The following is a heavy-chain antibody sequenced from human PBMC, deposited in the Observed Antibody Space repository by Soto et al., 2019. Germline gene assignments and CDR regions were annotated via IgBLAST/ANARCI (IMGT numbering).Heavy chain of an antibody. CDR2: VDPYVGKT. J-gene: IGHJ2*01. D-gene: IGHD6-19*01. CDR1: GYIFNNYG. Sequence: QGQLVQSGAEVRKPGASVKVSCQASGYIFNNYGLSWVRQVPGQGLEWVGWVDPYVGKTDYAPKFRDRVTMTADPTTNTAYMELRSLTSDDSALYYCARCYCSVGSCFTCWHFDLWGRGTLVSVSS. CDR3: ARCYCSVGSCFTCWHFDL. V-gene: IGHV1-18*01.